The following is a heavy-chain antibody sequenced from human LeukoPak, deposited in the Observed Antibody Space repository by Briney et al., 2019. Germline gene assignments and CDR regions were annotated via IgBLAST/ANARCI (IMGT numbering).Heavy chain of an antibody. Sequence: SETLSLTCTVSGGSISSSSYYWGWIRQPPGKGLEWIGSIYYSGSTYYNPSLKSRVTISVDTSKNQFSLKLSSVTAADTAVYYCARDPTYSVYSSGWYGWFDPWGQGTLVTVSS. V-gene: IGHV4-39*07. CDR3: ARDPTYSVYSSGWYGWFDP. J-gene: IGHJ5*02. CDR2: IYYSGST. CDR1: GGSISSSSYY. D-gene: IGHD6-19*01.